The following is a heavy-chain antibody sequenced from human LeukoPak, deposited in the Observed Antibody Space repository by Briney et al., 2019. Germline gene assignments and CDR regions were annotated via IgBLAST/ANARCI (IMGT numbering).Heavy chain of an antibody. CDR2: IYYSGST. CDR3: ARDVRGYCSSTSCYPLDY. V-gene: IGHV4-39*07. D-gene: IGHD2-2*01. J-gene: IGHJ4*02. CDR1: GGSISSSSYY. Sequence: PSETLSLTCTVSGGSISSSSYYWGWIRQPPGKGLEWIGSIYYSGSTYYNPSLKSRVTISVDTSKNQFSLKLSSVTAADTAVYYCARDVRGYCSSTSCYPLDYWGQGTLVTVSS.